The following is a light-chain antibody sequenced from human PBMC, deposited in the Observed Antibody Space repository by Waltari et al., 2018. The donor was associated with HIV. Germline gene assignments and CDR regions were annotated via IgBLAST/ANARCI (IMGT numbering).Light chain of an antibody. Sequence: QSVLTQPPSVSGAPGQRVTISCTGRPSNIGADYDVHWYQKIPGTPPKLLISGNKNRPSGVPGRFSASKSGTSASLTITGLQAEDEADYFCQSYDITLSASVVFGGGTKLTVL. CDR1: PSNIGADYD. J-gene: IGLJ2*01. CDR2: GNK. V-gene: IGLV1-40*01. CDR3: QSYDITLSASVV.